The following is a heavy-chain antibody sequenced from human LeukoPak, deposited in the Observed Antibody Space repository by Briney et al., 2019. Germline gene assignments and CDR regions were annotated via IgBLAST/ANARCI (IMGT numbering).Heavy chain of an antibody. D-gene: IGHD2-2*01. CDR1: GYTLTELS. Sequence: GASVKVSCKVSGYTLTELSMHWVRQAPGKGLEWMGGLDPEDGETIYAQKFQGRITMTEDTSTDTAYMELSSLRSEDTAVYYCVLGYCSSTSCPRIGWFDPWGQGTLVTVSS. CDR3: VLGYCSSTSCPRIGWFDP. J-gene: IGHJ5*02. CDR2: LDPEDGET. V-gene: IGHV1-24*01.